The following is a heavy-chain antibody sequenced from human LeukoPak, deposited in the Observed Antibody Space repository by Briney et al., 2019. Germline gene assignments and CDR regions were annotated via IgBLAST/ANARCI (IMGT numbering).Heavy chain of an antibody. Sequence: GGSLRLSCAASEFVFSDYYMSWVRQAPGKGLEWVSYISSGGSIIYYADSVKGRFTISRDNAKNSLYLQMNSLRAEDTAVYYCAREMGGDYGSGTFFDLWGQGNMVTVSS. V-gene: IGHV3-11*01. CDR3: AREMGGDYGSGTFFDL. D-gene: IGHD3-10*01. CDR1: EFVFSDYY. CDR2: ISSGGSII. J-gene: IGHJ4*02.